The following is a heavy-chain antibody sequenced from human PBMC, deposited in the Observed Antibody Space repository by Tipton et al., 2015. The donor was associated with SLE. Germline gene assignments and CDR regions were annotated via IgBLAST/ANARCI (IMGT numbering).Heavy chain of an antibody. Sequence: SLRLSCAASGFTFSSYAMHWVRQAPGKGLEWVAVISYDGSNKYYADSVKGRFTISRDNSKNTLYLQMNSLRAEDTAVYYCAKGSGNYYYYYMDVWGKGTTVTVSS. CDR2: ISYDGSNK. CDR1: GFTFSSYA. J-gene: IGHJ6*03. CDR3: AKGSGNYYYYYMDV. V-gene: IGHV3-30-3*01. D-gene: IGHD3-10*01.